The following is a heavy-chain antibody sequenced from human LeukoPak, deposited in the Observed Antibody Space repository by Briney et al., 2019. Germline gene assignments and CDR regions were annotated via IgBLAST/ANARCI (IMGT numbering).Heavy chain of an antibody. CDR1: GRTFSSYA. Sequence: GSSVKVFCKASGRTFSSYAILWVRQAPGQGLECMGGLIPIFGTAIYAQKLQGSVPITADESTSTAYMELSSLRSEDTAVYYCASAGYCSGGSCYYYYMDVWGKGTTVTVSS. V-gene: IGHV1-69*01. J-gene: IGHJ6*03. CDR3: ASAGYCSGGSCYYYYMDV. CDR2: LIPIFGTA. D-gene: IGHD2-15*01.